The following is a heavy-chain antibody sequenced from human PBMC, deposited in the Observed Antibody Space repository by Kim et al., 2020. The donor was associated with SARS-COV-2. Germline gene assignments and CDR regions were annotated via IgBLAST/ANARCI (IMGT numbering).Heavy chain of an antibody. Sequence: GGSLRLSCAASGFTFSSYEMNWVRQAPGKGLEWVSYISSSGSTIYYADSVKGRFTISGDNAKNSLYLQMNSLRAEETAVYYCARDDYVWGSYRYGSYNWFDPWGQGTLVTVSS. CDR1: GFTFSSYE. J-gene: IGHJ5*02. CDR3: ARDDYVWGSYRYGSYNWFDP. CDR2: ISSSGSTI. D-gene: IGHD3-16*02. V-gene: IGHV3-48*03.